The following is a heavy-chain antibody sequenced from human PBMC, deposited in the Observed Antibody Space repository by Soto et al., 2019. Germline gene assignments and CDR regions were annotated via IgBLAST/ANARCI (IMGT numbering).Heavy chain of an antibody. D-gene: IGHD3-10*01. J-gene: IGHJ6*02. CDR2: ISGSGGST. CDR3: AKPVFPAYYYGMDV. Sequence: GGSLRLSCAASGFTFSSYAMSWVRQAPGKGLEWVSAISGSGGSTYYADSVKGRFTISRDNSKNTLYLQMNSLRAEDTAVYYCAKPVFPAYYYGMDVWGQGTTVTVSS. V-gene: IGHV3-23*01. CDR1: GFTFSSYA.